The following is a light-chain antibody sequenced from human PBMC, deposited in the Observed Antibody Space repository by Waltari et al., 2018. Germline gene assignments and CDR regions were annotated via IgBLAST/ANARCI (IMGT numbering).Light chain of an antibody. CDR3: QQANSFPFT. CDR1: QGISSW. J-gene: IGKJ3*01. CDR2: AAS. Sequence: DIQMTQSPSSVSASVGDRVTITCRASQGISSWLAWYQRKPGKAPKVLIYAASSLQSGVPSRFSGSGSGTDFTLTISSLQPEDFATYYCQQANSFPFTFGPGTKVDIK. V-gene: IGKV1-12*01.